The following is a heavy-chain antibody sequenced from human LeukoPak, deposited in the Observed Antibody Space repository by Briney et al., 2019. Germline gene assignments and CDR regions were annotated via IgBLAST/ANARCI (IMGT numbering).Heavy chain of an antibody. CDR1: GYTFTSYD. CDR2: MNPNSANT. J-gene: IGHJ6*02. Sequence: GASVKVSCKASGYTFTSYDINWVRQAAGQGLEWMGWMNPNSANTGYAQNFQGRVTMTRNTSITTAYMELSSLRSEDTAVYYCARVKSWSGTVGYYYYGMDVWGQGTTVTVSS. D-gene: IGHD3-3*01. CDR3: ARVKSWSGTVGYYYYGMDV. V-gene: IGHV1-8*01.